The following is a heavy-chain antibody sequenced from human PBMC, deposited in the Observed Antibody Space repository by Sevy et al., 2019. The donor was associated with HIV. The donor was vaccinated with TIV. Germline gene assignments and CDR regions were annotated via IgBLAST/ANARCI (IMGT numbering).Heavy chain of an antibody. V-gene: IGHV1-69*13. Sequence: ASVKVSCKASGGTFSSYAISWVRQAPGQGLEWMGGIIPIFGTANYAQKFQGRVTITAYESTSTAYMELSSLRSEDTAVYYCARVPPTTYYYYYGMDVWGQGTTVTVSS. CDR3: ARVPPTTYYYYYGMDV. CDR1: GGTFSSYA. J-gene: IGHJ6*02. CDR2: IIPIFGTA.